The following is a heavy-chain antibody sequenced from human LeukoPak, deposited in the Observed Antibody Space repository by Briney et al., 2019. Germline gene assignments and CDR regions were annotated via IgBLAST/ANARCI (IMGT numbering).Heavy chain of an antibody. Sequence: PSETLSLTCTVSGGSISSGGYYWRWIRQHPGKGLEWIGYIYYSGSAYYNPSLKSRVTLSVDTSKNQFSLKLSSVTAADTAVYYCASRRDGYNTIDYWGQGTLVTVSS. CDR3: ASRRDGYNTIDY. CDR1: GGSISSGGYY. D-gene: IGHD5-24*01. V-gene: IGHV4-31*03. CDR2: IYYSGSA. J-gene: IGHJ4*02.